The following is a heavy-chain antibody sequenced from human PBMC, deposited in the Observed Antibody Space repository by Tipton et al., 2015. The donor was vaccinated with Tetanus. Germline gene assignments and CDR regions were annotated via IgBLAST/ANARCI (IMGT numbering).Heavy chain of an antibody. V-gene: IGHV4-4*07. J-gene: IGHJ4*02. CDR3: ARVRRGATTDLDY. Sequence: TLSLTCTASGGSITSNYWTWIRQPAGKGLEWIGRIYAPGITNYNPSLKSRVSMSVDTSKNQFSLRLSSVTAADTAVYYCARVRRGATTDLDYWGQGTLVTVSS. D-gene: IGHD5-12*01. CDR1: GGSITSNY. CDR2: IYAPGIT.